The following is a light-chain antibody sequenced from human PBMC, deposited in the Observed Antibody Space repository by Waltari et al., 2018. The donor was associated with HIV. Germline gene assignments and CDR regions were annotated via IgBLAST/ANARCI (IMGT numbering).Light chain of an antibody. CDR2: TAS. V-gene: IGKV1-39*01. J-gene: IGKJ2*01. CDR1: QNIRNF. CDR3: QQSYSIPYT. Sequence: DIQMTQSPSSLSAYVGDRVTIVCRASQNIRNFLNWYQQKPGKAPQLLIYTASTLQGGVPSRFDGSGSGTDFSLTISSLQPEDFATYFCQQSYSIPYTFGQRTTLEI.